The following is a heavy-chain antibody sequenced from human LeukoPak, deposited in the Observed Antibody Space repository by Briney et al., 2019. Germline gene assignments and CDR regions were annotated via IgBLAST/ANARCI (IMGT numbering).Heavy chain of an antibody. CDR3: AREGRDYRYMDV. J-gene: IGHJ6*03. V-gene: IGHV4-4*07. CDR2: IQTSGST. D-gene: IGHD4-17*01. Sequence: SETLSLTCTVSGDSISDYYCNWIRQPAGKGLEWIGRIQTSGSTNYNPSLKHRVTMSVDTSKNQFSLKLSSVTAADTAVYYCAREGRDYRYMDVWGKGTTVTISS. CDR1: GDSISDYY.